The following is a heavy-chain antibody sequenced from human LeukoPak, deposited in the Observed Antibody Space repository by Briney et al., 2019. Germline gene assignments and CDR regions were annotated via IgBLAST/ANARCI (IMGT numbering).Heavy chain of an antibody. V-gene: IGHV4-34*01. CDR2: INHSGST. CDR3: ARDGAVDILTGYGAFDI. Sequence: SETLSLTCAVYGGSFSGYHWSWIRQPPGKGLEWIGEINHSGSTNYNPSLKSRVTISVDTSKNQFSLKLNSVSAADTAVYYCARDGAVDILTGYGAFDIWGQGTMVTVSS. J-gene: IGHJ3*02. CDR1: GGSFSGYH. D-gene: IGHD3-9*01.